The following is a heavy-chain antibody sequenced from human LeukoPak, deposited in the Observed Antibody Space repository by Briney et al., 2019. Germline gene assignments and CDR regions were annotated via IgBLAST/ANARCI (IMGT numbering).Heavy chain of an antibody. V-gene: IGHV3-15*01. CDR2: IKSKTDGGTT. J-gene: IGHJ4*02. CDR3: NGDGYNGRERPY. CDR1: GFTFSNAW. D-gene: IGHD5-24*01. Sequence: GGSLRLSCAASGFTFSNAWVSWVRQAPGKGLEWVGRIKSKTDGGTTDYAAPVKGRFTISRDDSKNTLYLQMNSLKTEDTAVYYCNGDGYNGRERPYWGQGTLVTVSS.